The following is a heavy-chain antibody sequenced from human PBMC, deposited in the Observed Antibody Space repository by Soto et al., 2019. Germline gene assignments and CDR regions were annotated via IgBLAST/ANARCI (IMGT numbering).Heavy chain of an antibody. D-gene: IGHD6-19*01. V-gene: IGHV5-10-1*03. CDR1: GYSFTSYW. CDR3: ARRLADSSGWDKNWFDP. CDR2: IDPSDSYT. J-gene: IGHJ5*02. Sequence: EVQLVQSGAEVKKPGESLRISCKGSGYSFTSYWISWVRQMPGKGLEWMGRIDPSDSYTNYSPSFQGHVTISADKSISTAYLQWSSLKASDTAMYYCARRLADSSGWDKNWFDPWGQGTLVTVSS.